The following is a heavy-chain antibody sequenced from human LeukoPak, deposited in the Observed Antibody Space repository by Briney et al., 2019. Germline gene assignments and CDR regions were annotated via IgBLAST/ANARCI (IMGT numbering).Heavy chain of an antibody. Sequence: GGSLRLSCAASGFTFSNYGMHWVRQAPGQGLEWMGWINPNSGGTNYAQKFQGRVTMTRETSISTAYMELSRLRSDDTAVYYCARGEYTYYYDSSGYHDAFDIWGQGTMVTVSS. D-gene: IGHD3-22*01. J-gene: IGHJ3*02. CDR2: INPNSGGT. CDR1: GFTFSNYG. CDR3: ARGEYTYYYDSSGYHDAFDI. V-gene: IGHV1-2*02.